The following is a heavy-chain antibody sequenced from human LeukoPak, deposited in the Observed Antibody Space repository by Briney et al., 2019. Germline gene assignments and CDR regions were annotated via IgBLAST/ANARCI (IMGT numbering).Heavy chain of an antibody. J-gene: IGHJ5*02. D-gene: IGHD3-22*01. CDR3: ARGPYYYDSSGYYGGENWFDP. CDR2: IYHSGST. V-gene: IGHV4-38-2*02. CDR1: GYSISSGYY. Sequence: PSETLSLTCTVSGYSISSGYYWGWIRQPPGKGLEWIGSIYHSGSTYYNPSLKSRVTISVDTSKNQFSLKLSSVTAADTAVYYCARGPYYYDSSGYYGGENWFDPWGQGTLVTVSS.